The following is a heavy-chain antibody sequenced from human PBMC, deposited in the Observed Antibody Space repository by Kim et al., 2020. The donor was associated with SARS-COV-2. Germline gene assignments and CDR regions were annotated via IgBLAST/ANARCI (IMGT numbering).Heavy chain of an antibody. V-gene: IGHV1-18*04. Sequence: ASVKVSCRASGYGFASYGINWVRQAPGQGLEWMGWISNFNGNTTYAQKFQGRVTMTRDRSTSTAHMEPRNLRSDDTASYYCARGGVGATNPYHYYGMDVW. CDR1: GYGFASYG. J-gene: IGHJ6*01. D-gene: IGHD1-26*01. CDR3: ARGGVGATNPYHYYGMDV. CDR2: ISNFNGNT.